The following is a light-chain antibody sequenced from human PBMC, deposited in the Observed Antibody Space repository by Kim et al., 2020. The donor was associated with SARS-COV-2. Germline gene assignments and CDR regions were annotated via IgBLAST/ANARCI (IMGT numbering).Light chain of an antibody. CDR1: QTVLYNSNNKNY. CDR2: WAS. Sequence: RATLNCKSSQTVLYNSNNKNYLAWYQQKPGQAPKLLIYWASIRESGVSDRFSGRGSETDFTLTISSLQAEDVAVYYCQQYYSTPPSFGQGTKLEIK. CDR3: QQYYSTPPS. J-gene: IGKJ2*03. V-gene: IGKV4-1*01.